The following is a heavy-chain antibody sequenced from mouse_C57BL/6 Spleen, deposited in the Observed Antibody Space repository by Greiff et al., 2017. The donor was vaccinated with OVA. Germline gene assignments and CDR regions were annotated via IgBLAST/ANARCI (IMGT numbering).Heavy chain of an antibody. V-gene: IGHV5-4*01. CDR3: ARDRENFDV. CDR2: ISDGGSYT. Sequence: EVQGVESGGGLVKPGGSLKLSCAASGFTFSSYAMSWVRQTPEKRLEWVATISDGGSYTYYPDNVKGRFTISRDNAKNNLYLQMSHLKSEDTAMYYWARDRENFDVWGTGTTVTVSS. D-gene: IGHD3-1*01. J-gene: IGHJ1*03. CDR1: GFTFSSYA.